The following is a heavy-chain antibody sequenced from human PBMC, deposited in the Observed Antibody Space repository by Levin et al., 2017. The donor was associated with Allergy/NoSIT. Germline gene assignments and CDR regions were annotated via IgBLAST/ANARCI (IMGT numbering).Heavy chain of an antibody. J-gene: IGHJ3*02. CDR3: ARGIEGNAFDI. V-gene: IGHV3-53*01. CDR2: IYSGGST. D-gene: IGHD1-26*01. CDR1: GFTVSSNY. Sequence: PGGSLRLSCAASGFTVSSNYMSWVRQAPGKGLEWVSVIYSGGSTYYADSVKGRFTISRDNSKNTLYLQMNSLRAEDTAVYYCARGIEGNAFDIWGQGTMVTVSS.